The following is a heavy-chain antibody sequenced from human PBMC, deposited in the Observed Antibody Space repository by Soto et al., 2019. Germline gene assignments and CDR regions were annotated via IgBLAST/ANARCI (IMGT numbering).Heavy chain of an antibody. V-gene: IGHV3-30-3*01. CDR2: ISYDGSNK. CDR1: VLPFSSYA. D-gene: IGHD6-13*01. J-gene: IGHJ5*02. CDR3: ARETGIAAATDP. Sequence: PGGSLSLSCVASVLPFSSYAMHWVRQAPGKGLEWVAVISYDGSNKYYADSVKGRFTISRDNSKNTLYLQMNSLRAEDTAVYYCARETGIAAATDPWGQGTLVTVSS.